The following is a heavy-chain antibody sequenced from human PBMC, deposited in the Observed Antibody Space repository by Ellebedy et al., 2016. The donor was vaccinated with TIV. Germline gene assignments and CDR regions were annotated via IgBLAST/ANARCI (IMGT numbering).Heavy chain of an antibody. CDR2: MYSGGST. CDR1: GFTVGNNF. V-gene: IGHV3-53*01. Sequence: GESLKISCAASGFTVGNNFMSSVRQAPGEGMEWVSLMYSGGSTDYADSVKGRFTISRNSYKNTLYPQMNSLQAEDTAMYYCARNTDTGTSGDYWGQGTPVTVSS. CDR3: ARNTDTGTSGDY. D-gene: IGHD1-1*01. J-gene: IGHJ4*02.